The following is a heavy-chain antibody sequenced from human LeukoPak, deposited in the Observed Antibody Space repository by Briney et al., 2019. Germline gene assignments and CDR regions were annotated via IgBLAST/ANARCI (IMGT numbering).Heavy chain of an antibody. CDR3: ARDSHDYGDYGMRHFDC. J-gene: IGHJ4*02. D-gene: IGHD4-17*01. V-gene: IGHV3-48*02. CDR1: GFTFSIYS. CDR2: ISSGSSTI. Sequence: GGSLRLSCAASGFTFSIYSMNWVRRAPGKGLEWVSYISSGSSTIYYADSVKGRFTISRDNAKNPLYLQMNSLRDEDTAVYYCARDSHDYGDYGMRHFDCWGQGTLVTVSS.